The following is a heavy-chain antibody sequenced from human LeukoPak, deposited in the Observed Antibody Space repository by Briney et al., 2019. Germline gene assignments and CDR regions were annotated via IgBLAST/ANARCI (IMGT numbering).Heavy chain of an antibody. CDR3: AKAPVTSCRGAYCYPFDS. CDR1: GFTLSTYA. V-gene: IGHV3-23*01. Sequence: GGSLRLSCAASGFTLSTYAMSWVRQTPGKGLEWVAATSSSDAGTYHADSVRGRFTISRDNSKNTLYLQMNSLRAEDAAVYLCAKAPVTSCRGAYCYPFDSWGQGTLVTVSS. CDR2: TSSSDAGT. J-gene: IGHJ4*02. D-gene: IGHD2-21*01.